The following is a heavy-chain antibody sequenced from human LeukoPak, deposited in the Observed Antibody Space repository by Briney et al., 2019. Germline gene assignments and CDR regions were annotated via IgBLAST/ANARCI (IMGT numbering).Heavy chain of an antibody. CDR1: GGSISSYY. J-gene: IGHJ3*02. CDR2: IYTSGST. Sequence: PSETLSLTCTVSGGSISSYYWSWIRQPAGKGLEWIGRIYTSGSTNYNPSLKSRVTMSVDTSKNQFSLKLSSVTAADTAVYYCASRTTVTTSGAFDIWGQGTMVTVSP. V-gene: IGHV4-4*07. CDR3: ASRTTVTTSGAFDI. D-gene: IGHD4-17*01.